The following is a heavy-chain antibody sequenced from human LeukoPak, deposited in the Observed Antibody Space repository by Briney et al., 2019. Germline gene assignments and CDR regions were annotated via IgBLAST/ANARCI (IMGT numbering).Heavy chain of an antibody. CDR2: IYTSGST. J-gene: IGHJ6*03. Sequence: SETLSLTCTVSGNSISSGDNYWSWIRQPAGKGLEWIGRIYTSGSTNYNPSLKSRVTISGDTSKNQFSLKLSSVTAADTAVYYCAREYYDILTDYLEPGDYYYYYQMDVWGRGTTVTVSS. V-gene: IGHV4-61*02. CDR3: AREYYDILTDYLEPGDYYYYYQMDV. D-gene: IGHD3-9*01. CDR1: GNSISSGDNY.